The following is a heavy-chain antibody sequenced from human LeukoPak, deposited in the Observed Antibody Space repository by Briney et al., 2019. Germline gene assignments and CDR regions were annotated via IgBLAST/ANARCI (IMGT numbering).Heavy chain of an antibody. CDR3: ARHVGDITDNWFDP. J-gene: IGHJ5*02. V-gene: IGHV4-39*01. Sequence: PSETLSLTCTVSGGSISSSSYYWGWIRQPPGKGLEWIGSVYYSGSTYYNPSLYYNPSLKSRVTISIDTSKNQFSLKLSSVTAADTAVYYCARHVGDITDNWFDPWGQGTLVTVSS. CDR1: GGSISSSSYY. CDR2: VYYSGST. D-gene: IGHD2-15*01.